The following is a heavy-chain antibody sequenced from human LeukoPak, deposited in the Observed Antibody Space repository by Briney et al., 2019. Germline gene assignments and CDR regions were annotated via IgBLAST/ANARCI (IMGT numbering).Heavy chain of an antibody. Sequence: RASVKVSCKASGYTFTSYYMHWVRQAPGQGLEWMGIINPSGGSTSYAQKFQGRVTMTRDTSTSTVYMELSSLRSEDTAVYYCARDKGLGPAVAGIDYWGQGTLVTVSS. CDR3: ARDKGLGPAVAGIDY. CDR2: INPSGGST. CDR1: GYTFTSYY. J-gene: IGHJ4*02. D-gene: IGHD6-19*01. V-gene: IGHV1-46*01.